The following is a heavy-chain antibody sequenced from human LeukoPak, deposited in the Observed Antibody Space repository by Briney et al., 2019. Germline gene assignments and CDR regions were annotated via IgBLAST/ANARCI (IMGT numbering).Heavy chain of an antibody. CDR1: GFTFSSYA. V-gene: IGHV3-30*04. J-gene: IGHJ4*02. CDR3: ARDDY. Sequence: GGSLRLSCAASGFTFSSYAMHWVRQAPGKGLEWVAVISYNGSNKYYADSVKGRFTISRDNSKNTLYLQMNSLRAEDTAVYYCARDDYWGQGTLVSVSS. CDR2: ISYNGSNK.